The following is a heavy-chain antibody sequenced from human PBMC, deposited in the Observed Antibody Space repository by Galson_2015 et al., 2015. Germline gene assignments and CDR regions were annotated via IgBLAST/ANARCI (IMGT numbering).Heavy chain of an antibody. J-gene: IGHJ5*02. D-gene: IGHD6-19*01. Sequence: SLRLSCAASGFTFSSYWMSWVRQAPGKGLEWVANIKQDGSEKYYVDPVKGRFTISRDNAKNSLYLQMNSLRAEDTAVYYCARDSSGWYQGWFDPWGQGTLVTVSS. CDR2: IKQDGSEK. CDR3: ARDSSGWYQGWFDP. CDR1: GFTFSSYW. V-gene: IGHV3-7*01.